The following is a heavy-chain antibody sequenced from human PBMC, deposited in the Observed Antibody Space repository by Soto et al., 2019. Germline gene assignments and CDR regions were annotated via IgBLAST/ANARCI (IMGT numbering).Heavy chain of an antibody. CDR1: GFNFSNYG. CDR2: ISYHGSKT. Sequence: QVQLVESGGGVVQPGRSLRLSCAASGFNFSNYGMHWVRQAPGKGLEWVAVISYHGSKTYYADSVKGRFTISRDNSKNTLYLQMNSLRAEDTAVYYFANHAQQSGLDYWGQGTLATVSS. J-gene: IGHJ4*02. CDR3: ANHAQQSGLDY. V-gene: IGHV3-30*18. D-gene: IGHD2-2*01.